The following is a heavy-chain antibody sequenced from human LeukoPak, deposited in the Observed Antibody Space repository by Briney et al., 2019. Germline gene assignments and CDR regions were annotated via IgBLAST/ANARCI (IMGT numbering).Heavy chain of an antibody. V-gene: IGHV1-18*01. CDR2: TSAYNGQT. Sequence: ASVKVSCKASGYTLTSYGVSWVRQAPGQGLEWMGCTSAYNGQTNYAQKFQARVTMTTDTSTTTAYMELRNLRSDDTAVYYCARGSDYYTPNGAHYYYMDVWGKGTTVTVSS. J-gene: IGHJ6*03. CDR3: ARGSDYYTPNGAHYYYMDV. CDR1: GYTLTSYG. D-gene: IGHD3-10*01.